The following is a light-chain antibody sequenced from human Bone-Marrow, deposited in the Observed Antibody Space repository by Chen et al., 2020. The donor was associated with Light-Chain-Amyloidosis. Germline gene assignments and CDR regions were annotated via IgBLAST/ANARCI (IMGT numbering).Light chain of an antibody. Sequence: QSALTQPRSVSGSPGQSVTIPSTGTSSDVGGYNYVSWYQQHPGKAPKLMIYDFSKRPSGLPDRFSGSKSGNPASLPISGLQAEDEADYCCCSYAGSYPSRWVFGGGTKLTVL. J-gene: IGLJ3*02. V-gene: IGLV2-11*01. CDR3: CSYAGSYPSRWV. CDR2: DFS. CDR1: SSDVGGYNY.